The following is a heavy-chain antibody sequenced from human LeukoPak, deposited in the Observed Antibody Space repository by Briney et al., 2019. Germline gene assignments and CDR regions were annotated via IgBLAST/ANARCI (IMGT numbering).Heavy chain of an antibody. CDR1: GGSFSGYY. V-gene: IGHV4-34*01. CDR2: INHSEAT. CDR3: AREAQYCSGGSCYGGYFQH. J-gene: IGHJ1*01. D-gene: IGHD2-15*01. Sequence: SETLSLTCAVSGGSFSGYYWSWIRQSPGKGLEWIGEINHSEATDYNPSFKSRVTISVDTSKNQFPLKLSSVNAADTAVYYCAREAQYCSGGSCYGGYFQHWGQGTLVTVSS.